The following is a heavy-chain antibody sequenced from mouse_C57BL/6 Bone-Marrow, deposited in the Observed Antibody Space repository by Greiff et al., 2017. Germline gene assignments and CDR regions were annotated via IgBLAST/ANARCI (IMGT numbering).Heavy chain of an antibody. V-gene: IGHV5-9*01. CDR2: ISGGGGNT. Sequence: DVMLVESGGGLVKPGGSLKLSCAASGFTFSSYTMSWVSQTPGKRLEWVATISGGGGNTYYPDSVKGRFTISRDNAKNTLYLQRRSLRSEHTALYYCGRRYYFDYWGQGTTRTGSS. CDR1: GFTFSSYT. J-gene: IGHJ2*01. CDR3: GRRYYFDY.